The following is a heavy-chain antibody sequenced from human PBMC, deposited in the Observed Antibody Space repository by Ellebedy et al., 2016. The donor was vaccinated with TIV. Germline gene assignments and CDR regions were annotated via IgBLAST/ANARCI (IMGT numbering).Heavy chain of an antibody. CDR1: GYTFTSYY. J-gene: IGHJ4*02. D-gene: IGHD2-15*01. V-gene: IGHV1-46*01. Sequence: ASVKVSCXASGYTFTSYYMHWVRQAPGQGLEWMGIINPSGGSTSYAQKFQGRVTMTRDTPTSTVYMELSSLRSEDTAVYYCAREGPSYIVVVVAATPTVGDYWGQGTLVTVSS. CDR2: INPSGGST. CDR3: AREGPSYIVVVVAATPTVGDY.